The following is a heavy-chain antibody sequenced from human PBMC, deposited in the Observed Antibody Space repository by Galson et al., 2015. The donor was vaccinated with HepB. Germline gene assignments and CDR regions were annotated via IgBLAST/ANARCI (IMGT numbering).Heavy chain of an antibody. Sequence: SVKVSCKASGYTFTSYYMHWVRQAPGQGLEWMGIINPSGGSTSYAQKFQGRVTMTRDTSTSTVYMELSSLRSEDTAVYYCALSWSPPGAFDIWGQGTMVTVSS. V-gene: IGHV1-46*01. CDR1: GYTFTSYY. D-gene: IGHD6-13*01. CDR3: ALSWSPPGAFDI. CDR2: INPSGGST. J-gene: IGHJ3*02.